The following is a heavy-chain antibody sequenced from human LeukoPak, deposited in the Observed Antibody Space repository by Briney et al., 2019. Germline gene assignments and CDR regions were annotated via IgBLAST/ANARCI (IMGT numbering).Heavy chain of an antibody. CDR1: GYTFTSYG. CDR2: ISAYNGNT. J-gene: IGHJ3*02. Sequence: ASVKVSCKASGYTFTSYGISWVRQAPGQGLEWMGWISAYNGNTNYAQKLQGRVTMTTDTSTSTAYTELRSLRSDDTAVYYCARPEVGANYDAFDIWGQGTMVTVSS. D-gene: IGHD1-26*01. V-gene: IGHV1-18*01. CDR3: ARPEVGANYDAFDI.